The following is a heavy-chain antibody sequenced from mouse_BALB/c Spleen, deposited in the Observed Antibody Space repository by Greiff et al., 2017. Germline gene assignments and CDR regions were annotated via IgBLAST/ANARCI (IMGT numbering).Heavy chain of an antibody. CDR3: IYGYDEGWFAY. J-gene: IGHJ3*01. Sequence: QVQLQQSGAELVKPGASVKLSCKASGYTFTSYYMYWVKQRPGQGLEWIGEINPSNGGTNFNEKFKSKATLTVDKSSSTAYMQLSSLTSEDSAVYYCIYGYDEGWFAYWGQGTLVTVSA. V-gene: IGHV1S81*02. D-gene: IGHD2-2*01. CDR2: INPSNGGT. CDR1: GYTFTSYY.